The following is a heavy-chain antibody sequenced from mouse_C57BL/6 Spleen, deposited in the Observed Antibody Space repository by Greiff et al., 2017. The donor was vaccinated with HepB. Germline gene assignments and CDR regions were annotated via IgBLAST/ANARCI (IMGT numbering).Heavy chain of an antibody. CDR3: TSSPYYGRGFDV. J-gene: IGHJ1*03. D-gene: IGHD1-2*01. V-gene: IGHV1-15*01. Sequence: VQLQQSGAELVRPGASVTLSCKASGYTFTDYEMHWVKQTPVHGLEWIGAIDPETGGTAYNQKFKGKAILTADKSSSTAYMELRSLTSEDSAVYYCTSSPYYGRGFDVWGTGTTVTVSS. CDR2: IDPETGGT. CDR1: GYTFTDYE.